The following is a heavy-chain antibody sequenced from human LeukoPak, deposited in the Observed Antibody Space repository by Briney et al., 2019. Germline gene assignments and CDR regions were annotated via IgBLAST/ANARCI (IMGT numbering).Heavy chain of an antibody. CDR2: IYYSGST. Sequence: PSQTLSLTCTVSGGSISSGGYYWSWVRQHPGKGREWIGYIYYSGSTYYNPSLKSRVTISVDTSKNQFSLKLSSVTAADTAVYYCAGDIVVVPAAQRHYYYGMDVWGQGTTVTVSS. V-gene: IGHV4-31*03. CDR3: AGDIVVVPAAQRHYYYGMDV. D-gene: IGHD2-2*01. CDR1: GGSISSGGYY. J-gene: IGHJ6*02.